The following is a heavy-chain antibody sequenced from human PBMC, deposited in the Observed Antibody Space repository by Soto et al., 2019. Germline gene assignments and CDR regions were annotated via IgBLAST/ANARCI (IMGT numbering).Heavy chain of an antibody. CDR3: ARQAYYDFWSGEDAFDI. J-gene: IGHJ3*02. Sequence: PGESLKISCKGSGYSFTSYWIGRVRQMPGKGLEWMGIIYPGDSDTRYSPSFQGQVTISADKSISTAYLQWSSLKASDTAMYYCARQAYYDFWSGEDAFDIWGQGTMVTVSS. CDR2: IYPGDSDT. D-gene: IGHD3-3*01. CDR1: GYSFTSYW. V-gene: IGHV5-51*01.